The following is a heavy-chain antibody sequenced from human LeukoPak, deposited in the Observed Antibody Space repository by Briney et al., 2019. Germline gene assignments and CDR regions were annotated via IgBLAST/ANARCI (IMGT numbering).Heavy chain of an antibody. CDR3: ARVSPYCSSTSCYAARWDNWFDP. CDR1: GYSISSGYY. CDR2: IYHSGST. Sequence: SETLSLTCTVSGYSISSGYYWGWIRQPPGKGLEWIGSIYHSGSTYYNPSLKSRVTMSVDTSKNQFSLKLSSVTAADTAVYYCARVSPYCSSTSCYAARWDNWFDPWGQGTLVTVSS. J-gene: IGHJ5*02. D-gene: IGHD2-2*01. V-gene: IGHV4-38-2*02.